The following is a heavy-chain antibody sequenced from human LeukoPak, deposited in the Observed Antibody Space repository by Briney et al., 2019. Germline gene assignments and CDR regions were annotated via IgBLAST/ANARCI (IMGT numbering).Heavy chain of an antibody. Sequence: GGSLRLSCTASGFTFSRYWMHWVRQAPGKGLVGVSRINSDGYSTTYADSVKGRFTISRDNAKNTLYLQMNSLRADDTAVYYCARAVAGSFDYWGQGTLVTVSS. CDR2: INSDGYST. CDR1: GFTFSRYW. D-gene: IGHD6-19*01. J-gene: IGHJ4*02. CDR3: ARAVAGSFDY. V-gene: IGHV3-74*01.